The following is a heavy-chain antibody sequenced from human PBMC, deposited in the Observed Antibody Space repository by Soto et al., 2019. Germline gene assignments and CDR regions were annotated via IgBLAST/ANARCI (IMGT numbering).Heavy chain of an antibody. CDR3: ARYWSGGNACRGFLDY. V-gene: IGHV3-33*01. CDR1: GCIFIGYG. D-gene: IGHD2-15*01. J-gene: IGHJ4*02. CDR2: IWNDGSEI. Sequence: QVQLEQSGGGVVQPGGSLRLSCVVPGCIFIGYGMHWVRQAPGKGLEWVAVIWNDGSEIYYADSVKGRFTISRDNSKNTMYMQMNSLKAEDTAVYYWARYWSGGNACRGFLDYWGQGTLVTVSS.